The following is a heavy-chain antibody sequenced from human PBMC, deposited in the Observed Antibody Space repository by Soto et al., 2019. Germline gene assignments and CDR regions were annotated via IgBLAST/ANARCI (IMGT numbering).Heavy chain of an antibody. CDR1: GFSFSTFG. CDR3: ARDRVRGALPQYGMDV. CDR2: INGRSNFI. D-gene: IGHD3-10*01. Sequence: GGSLRLSCAASGFSFSTFGMNWVRQAPGKGLEWVSSINGRSNFIYHADSLEGRFTISRDNAKNSLYLQMNSLRAEDTAVYYCARDRVRGALPQYGMDVWGQGTTVTVSS. J-gene: IGHJ6*02. V-gene: IGHV3-21*01.